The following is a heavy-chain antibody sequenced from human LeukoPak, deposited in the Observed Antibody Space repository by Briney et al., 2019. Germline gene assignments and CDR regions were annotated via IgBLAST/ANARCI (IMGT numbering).Heavy chain of an antibody. CDR3: ARDYYYDSSGPGD. CDR1: GFTFSSYG. CDR2: IWYDGSNK. V-gene: IGHV3-33*01. D-gene: IGHD3-22*01. J-gene: IGHJ4*02. Sequence: GGSLRLSCAASGFTFSSYGMHWVRQAPGKGLEWVAVIWYDGSNKYYADSVKGRFTISRDNSKNTLYLQMNSLRAEDTAVYYCARDYYYDSSGPGDWGQGTLVTVSS.